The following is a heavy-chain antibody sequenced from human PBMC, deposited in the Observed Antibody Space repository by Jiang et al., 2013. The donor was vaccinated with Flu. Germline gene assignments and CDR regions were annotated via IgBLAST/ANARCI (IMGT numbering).Heavy chain of an antibody. CDR2: INPSGGST. CDR3: ASERGHSGIGY. D-gene: IGHD1-26*01. V-gene: IGHV1-46*01. Sequence: GQGLEWMGIINPSGGSTSYAQKFQGRVTMTRDTSTSTVYMELSSLRSEDTAVYYCASERGHSGIGYWGQGTLVTVSS. J-gene: IGHJ4*02.